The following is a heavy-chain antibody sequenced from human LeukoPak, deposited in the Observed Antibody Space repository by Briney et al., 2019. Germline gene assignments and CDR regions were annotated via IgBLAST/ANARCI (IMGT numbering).Heavy chain of an antibody. Sequence: GESLRLSCTASGFTFSSYAMNWVRQAPGKGLEWVSVISSNGVTTYYADSVKGRFTISRDNSKNTMYLQMNSLRADDTAVYYCAKDRDYYDDWGPGTLVTVSS. J-gene: IGHJ4*02. CDR1: GFTFSSYA. CDR2: ISSNGVTT. V-gene: IGHV3-23*01. CDR3: AKDRDYYDD.